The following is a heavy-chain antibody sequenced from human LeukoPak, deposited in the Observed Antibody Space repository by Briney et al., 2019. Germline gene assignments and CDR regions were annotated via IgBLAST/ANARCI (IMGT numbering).Heavy chain of an antibody. CDR1: GFSLSTSGVG. CDR2: IYWDDDK. V-gene: IGHV2-5*02. J-gene: IGHJ4*02. CDR3: AHRRPQPGQLLLIKEYYFDY. Sequence: SGPTLVNPTQTLTLTCTFSGFSLSTSGVGVGWIRQPPGKALEWLALIYWDDDKRYSPSLKSRLTITKDTSKNQVVLTMTNMDPVDTATYYCAHRRPQPGQLLLIKEYYFDYWGQGTLVTVSS. D-gene: IGHD2-2*01.